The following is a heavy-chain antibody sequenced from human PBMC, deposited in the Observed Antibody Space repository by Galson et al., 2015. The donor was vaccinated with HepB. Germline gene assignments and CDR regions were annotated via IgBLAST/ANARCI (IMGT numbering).Heavy chain of an antibody. D-gene: IGHD4/OR15-4a*01. CDR1: GFTFDDYA. J-gene: IGHJ6*02. CDR3: AKDLLGDYGMDV. V-gene: IGHV3-9*01. Sequence: SLRLSCAASGFTFDDYAMHWVRQAPGKGLEWVSGISYNSGRIVYAGSVKGRFTISRDNAKSSLYLQMNSLRAEDTALYLCAKDLLGDYGMDVWGQGTTVTVSS. CDR2: ISYNSGRI.